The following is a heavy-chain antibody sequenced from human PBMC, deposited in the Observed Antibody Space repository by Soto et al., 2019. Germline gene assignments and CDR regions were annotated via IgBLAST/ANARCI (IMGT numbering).Heavy chain of an antibody. CDR2: VSYDATNK. V-gene: IGHV3-30*18. CDR1: GFTFSGIA. Sequence: QVQLVESGGGVVRPGNSLTLACAASGFTFSGIAMHWVRQAPGKGLEWVAVVSYDATNKFYGESVKGRFTVSRDNSKHPLYLHMTSLRPEDTATSYCAKALSFTSSALDSWGQGSLVIVS. CDR3: AKALSFTSSALDS. J-gene: IGHJ5*02. D-gene: IGHD2-2*01.